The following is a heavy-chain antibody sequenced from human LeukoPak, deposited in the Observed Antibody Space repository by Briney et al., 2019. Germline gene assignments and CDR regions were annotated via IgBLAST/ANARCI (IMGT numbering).Heavy chain of an antibody. CDR3: ARAYSGYDRRFDS. D-gene: IGHD5-12*01. Sequence: SETLSLTCAVYGGSFSGYYWSWIRQPPGKGLEWIGEINHSGSTNYNPSLQSRVTISVDTSKNQFSLKLSSVTAADTAVYYCARAYSGYDRRFDSWGQGTLVTVSS. V-gene: IGHV4-34*01. CDR2: INHSGST. CDR1: GGSFSGYY. J-gene: IGHJ5*01.